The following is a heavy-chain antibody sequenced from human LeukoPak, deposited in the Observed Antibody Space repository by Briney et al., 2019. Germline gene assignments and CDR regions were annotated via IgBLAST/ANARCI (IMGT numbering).Heavy chain of an antibody. CDR1: GYTFTSYG. CDR3: AIGVDHCSSTSCPNGY. V-gene: IGHV1-18*01. J-gene: IGHJ4*02. Sequence: ASVKVSCKASGYTFTSYGISWVRQAPGQGLEWMGWISAYNGSTNYAQKLQGRVTMTTDTSTSTAYMELRSLRSDDTAVYYCAIGVDHCSSTSCPNGYWGQGTLVTVSS. D-gene: IGHD2-2*01. CDR2: ISAYNGST.